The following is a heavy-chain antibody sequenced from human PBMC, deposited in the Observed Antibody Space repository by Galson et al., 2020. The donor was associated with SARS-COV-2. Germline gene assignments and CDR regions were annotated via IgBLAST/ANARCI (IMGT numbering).Heavy chain of an antibody. V-gene: IGHV3-15*01. D-gene: IGHD1-1*01. CDR3: RWNDVVAFDI. CDR1: GFTFSNAW. Sequence: LSLTCAASGFTFSNAWMSWVRQAPGKGLEWVGRIKSKTDGGTTDYAAPVKGRFTISRDDSKNTLYLQMNSLKTEDTAVYYCRWNDVVAFDIWGQGTMVTVSS. CDR2: IKSKTDGGTT. J-gene: IGHJ3*02.